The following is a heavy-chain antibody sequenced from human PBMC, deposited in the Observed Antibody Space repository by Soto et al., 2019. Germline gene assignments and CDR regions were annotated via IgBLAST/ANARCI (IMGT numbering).Heavy chain of an antibody. Sequence: QFQLVQSGAEVKKPGASVKVSCKASGYTFTSYGISWLRQAPGQGLEWTGWISAYNGNTNYAQKLQGRVTITTAASASTAYMELRSLRSDDTAVYYCARDAQGVILHYWGQGTLVTVSS. CDR2: ISAYNGNT. CDR1: GYTFTSYG. V-gene: IGHV1-18*01. D-gene: IGHD2-21*01. CDR3: ARDAQGVILHY. J-gene: IGHJ4*02.